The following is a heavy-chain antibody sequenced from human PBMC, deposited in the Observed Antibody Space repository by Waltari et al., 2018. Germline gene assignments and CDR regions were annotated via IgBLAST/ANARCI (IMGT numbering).Heavy chain of an antibody. D-gene: IGHD3-3*01. J-gene: IGHJ4*02. V-gene: IGHV4-34*01. CDR3: TTESWSGYYFDY. CDR2: IYYSGST. CDR1: GGSFSGYY. Sequence: QVQLQQWGAGLLKPSETLSLTCAVYGGSFSGYYWSWIRQPPGKGLEWIGYIYYSGSTYYNPSLKSRVTISVDTSKNQFSLKLSSVTAADTAVYYCTTESWSGYYFDYWGQGTLVTVSS.